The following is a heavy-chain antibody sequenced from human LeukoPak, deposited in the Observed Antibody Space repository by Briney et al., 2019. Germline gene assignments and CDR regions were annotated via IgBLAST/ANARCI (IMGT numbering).Heavy chain of an antibody. V-gene: IGHV1-69*05. CDR3: ASGVVDSRSYLFDY. J-gene: IGHJ4*02. CDR1: GLTFSSYA. Sequence: APGKPASKASGLTFSSYAISWVRHAPGPGLEWMGGIMPIFRTANYAQKRQGRGTINTDQSKCTAYTVPTSLRSEDTGLYCCASGVVDSRSYLFDYWGQGTMVSVSS. D-gene: IGHD3-22*01. CDR2: IMPIFRTA.